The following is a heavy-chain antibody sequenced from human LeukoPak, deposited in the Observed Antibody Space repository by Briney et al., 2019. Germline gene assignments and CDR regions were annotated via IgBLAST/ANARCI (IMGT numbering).Heavy chain of an antibody. D-gene: IGHD6-19*01. CDR3: ARGANPYSSGWLFPN. J-gene: IGHJ3*01. V-gene: IGHV3-74*01. Sequence: ETLSLTCTVSGGSISGSSYYWGWVRQAPGKGLVWVSRINSDGSSTSYADSVKGRFTISRDNAKNTLYLQMNSLRAEDTAVYYCARGANPYSSGWLFPNWGQGTMVTVSS. CDR1: GGSISGSSYY. CDR2: INSDGSST.